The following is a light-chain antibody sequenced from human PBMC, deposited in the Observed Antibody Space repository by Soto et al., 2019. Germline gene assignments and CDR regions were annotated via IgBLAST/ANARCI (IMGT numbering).Light chain of an antibody. CDR3: QQYNKYPWT. V-gene: IGKV1-27*01. CDR1: QGIGVY. CDR2: AAS. Sequence: DIQMTQSPSSLSASLGDRVTITCRASQGIGVYLAWFQQKPGKVPKLLIYAASALQSGVPSRFSGSGSGTDFTLTISSLQPEDFATYYCQQYNKYPWTFGQGTQVEVK. J-gene: IGKJ1*01.